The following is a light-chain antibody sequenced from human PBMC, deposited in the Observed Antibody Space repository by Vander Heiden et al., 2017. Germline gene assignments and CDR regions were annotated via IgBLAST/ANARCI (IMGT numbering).Light chain of an antibody. CDR2: DAS. CDR3: QQRNNWIT. V-gene: IGKV3-11*01. Sequence: ELVLTQSPATLSLSPGERATLSCRASQSVTTSLAWYQQKPGQPPRLLIYDASNRAIGIPVRFSGSGSGTDFTLTISSLEPEDFAVYYCQQRNNWITFGQATRLEIK. CDR1: QSVTTS. J-gene: IGKJ5*01.